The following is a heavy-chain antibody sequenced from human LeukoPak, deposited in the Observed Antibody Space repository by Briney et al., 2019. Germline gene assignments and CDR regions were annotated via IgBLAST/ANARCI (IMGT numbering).Heavy chain of an antibody. Sequence: TSETLSLTCAVYGGSFSGYYWSWIRQPPGKGLEWIGEINHSGSTNYNPSLKSRVTISVDTSKNQFSLKLSSVTAADTAVYYCAVIAARHRGQDYWGQGTLVTASS. CDR2: INHSGST. CDR3: AVIAARHRGQDY. J-gene: IGHJ4*02. V-gene: IGHV4-34*01. CDR1: GGSFSGYY. D-gene: IGHD6-6*01.